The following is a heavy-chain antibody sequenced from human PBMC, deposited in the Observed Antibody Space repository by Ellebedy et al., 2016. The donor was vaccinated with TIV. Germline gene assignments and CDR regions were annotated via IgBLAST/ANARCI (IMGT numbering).Heavy chain of an antibody. CDR3: VRSEGYAMDV. CDR2: INHSGST. V-gene: IGHV4-34*01. Sequence: SETLSLXCAVYGGSFSGYYWSWIRQPPGKGLEWIGDINHSGSTNYNPSLKSRVTISVDTSKNQFSLKLSSVTAADSAVYYCVRSEGYAMDVWGQGTTVTVSS. CDR1: GGSFSGYY. J-gene: IGHJ6*02.